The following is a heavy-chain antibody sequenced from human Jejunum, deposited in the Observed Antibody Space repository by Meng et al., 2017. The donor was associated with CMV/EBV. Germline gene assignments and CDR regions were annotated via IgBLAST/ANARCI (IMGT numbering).Heavy chain of an antibody. J-gene: IGHJ4*02. V-gene: IGHV1-2*02. CDR3: ARDSVRSPGGY. D-gene: IGHD3-3*01. Sequence: CKTSGYTFTDYYMHWVRQAPGQGLEWVGWINPNSGAPHYAQKFQGRVTMTRDTSISTAYMELSRLRSDDTAMYYCARDSVRSPGGYWGQGTLVTVSS. CDR1: GYTFTDYY. CDR2: INPNSGAP.